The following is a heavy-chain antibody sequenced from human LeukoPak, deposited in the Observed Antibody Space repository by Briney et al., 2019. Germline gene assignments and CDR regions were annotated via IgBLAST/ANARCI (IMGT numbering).Heavy chain of an antibody. J-gene: IGHJ4*02. V-gene: IGHV3-30*02. CDR1: RFTFSSYG. D-gene: IGHD5-12*01. CDR2: IRYDGSNK. CDR3: AKDVVATTPYFDY. Sequence: GGSLRLSCAASRFTFSSYGMHWVRQAPGKGLEWVAFIRYDGSNKYYADSVKGRFTISRDNSKNTLYLQMNSLRAEDTAVYYCAKDVVATTPYFDYWGQGTLVTVSS.